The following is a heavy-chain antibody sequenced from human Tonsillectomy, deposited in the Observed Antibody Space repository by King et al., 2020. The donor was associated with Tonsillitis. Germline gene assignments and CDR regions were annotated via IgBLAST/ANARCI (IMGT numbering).Heavy chain of an antibody. Sequence: VELVQSGAEVKKPGGSVKVSCKGSVYTFTGYKMHRVGQAPLHRLEWMGWINPLTGGTKYAQKFQCRGTLTRDTSTSPAYMGLGRLRSDDTVLYYCARGADYDSSDYYYSLDYWGQGTLVTVSS. V-gene: IGHV1-2*02. D-gene: IGHD3-22*01. CDR1: VYTFTGYK. J-gene: IGHJ4*02. CDR3: ARGADYDSSDYYYSLDY. CDR2: INPLTGGT.